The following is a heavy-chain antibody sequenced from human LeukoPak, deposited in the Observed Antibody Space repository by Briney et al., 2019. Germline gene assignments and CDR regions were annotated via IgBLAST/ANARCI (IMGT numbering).Heavy chain of an antibody. Sequence: ASVKVSCKASGYTFTSYYMHWVRQAPGQGLEWMGIINPSGGSTSYAQKFQGRVTMTRDMSTSTVYMELSSLRSEDTAVYYCARACKVGDGYNRGLGYWGQGTLVTVSS. CDR2: INPSGGST. J-gene: IGHJ4*02. CDR1: GYTFTSYY. CDR3: ARACKVGDGYNRGLGY. D-gene: IGHD5-24*01. V-gene: IGHV1-46*01.